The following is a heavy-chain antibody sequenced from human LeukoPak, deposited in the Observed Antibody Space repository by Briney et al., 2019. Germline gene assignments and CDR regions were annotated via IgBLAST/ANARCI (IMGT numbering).Heavy chain of an antibody. Sequence: GGSLRLSCAASGFTFSGYSMNWIRQTPGKGLEWVSSISGSGEFIYYVDSVGGRFTISRDNGKNSLYLQMNSLRPEDTAVYYCARDDSHGYHFFDSWGQGTLVTVSS. CDR3: ARDDSHGYHFFDS. CDR2: ISGSGEFI. CDR1: GFTFSGYS. D-gene: IGHD3-22*01. V-gene: IGHV3-21*01. J-gene: IGHJ4*02.